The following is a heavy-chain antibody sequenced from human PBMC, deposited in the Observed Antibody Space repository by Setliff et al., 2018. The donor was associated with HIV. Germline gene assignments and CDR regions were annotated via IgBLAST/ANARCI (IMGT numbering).Heavy chain of an antibody. CDR3: VNRAWLES. CDR2: IRNKANGFIV. V-gene: IGHV3-72*01. CDR1: GFTLSDHY. Sequence: GGSLRLSCAASGFTLSDHYMDWVRQAPGKGLQWVGRIRNKANGFIVEYAASVNGRFTISKDESNNFLFLQMNNLTTEDTAVYYCVNRAWLESWGQGTLVTVSS. J-gene: IGHJ4*02.